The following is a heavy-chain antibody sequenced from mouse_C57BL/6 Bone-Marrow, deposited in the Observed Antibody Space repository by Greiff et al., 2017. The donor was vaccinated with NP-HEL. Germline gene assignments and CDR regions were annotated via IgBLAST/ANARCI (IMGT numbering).Heavy chain of an antibody. CDR1: GFTFNTYA. D-gene: IGHD2-4*01. V-gene: IGHV10-3*01. Sequence: EVMLVESGGGLVQPKGSLKLSCAASGFTFNTYAMHWVRQAPGKGLEWVARLRSKSSNYATYYADSVKDRFTISRDDSQSMLYLQMNNLKTEDTAMYYCVRERGAYDYFGWFAYWGQGTLVTVSA. J-gene: IGHJ3*01. CDR2: LRSKSSNYAT. CDR3: VRERGAYDYFGWFAY.